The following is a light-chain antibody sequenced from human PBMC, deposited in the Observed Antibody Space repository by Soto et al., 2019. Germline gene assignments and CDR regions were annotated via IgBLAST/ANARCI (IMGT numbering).Light chain of an antibody. Sequence: DIQMTQSPSTLSASVGDRVTITCRASQNINIWLAWYQQKPGKAPKLLIYRASCVENGVPSRFSGGGSGTDFTRTITSLQPDVFANYYCPQHRSDSTCGQGTNVEFK. CDR1: QNINIW. CDR2: RAS. J-gene: IGKJ1*01. V-gene: IGKV1-5*03. CDR3: PQHRSDST.